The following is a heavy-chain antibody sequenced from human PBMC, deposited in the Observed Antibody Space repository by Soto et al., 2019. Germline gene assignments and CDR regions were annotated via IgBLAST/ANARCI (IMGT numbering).Heavy chain of an antibody. CDR3: VRETRGTGWLGESAQYNWLRR. CDR1: GFTFSDYY. V-gene: IGHV3-11*05. J-gene: IGHJ5*02. D-gene: IGHD3-10*01. CDR2: ISSSSSYT. Sequence: QVQLVESGGGLVKPGGSLRLSCAASGFTFSDYYMSWIRQAPGKGLEWDSYISSSSSYTNYADSLKGRFTISRDNAKNPLYLQMRGQGAADSAVDYSVRETRGTGWLGESAQYNWLRRRGPGTPVIVSS.